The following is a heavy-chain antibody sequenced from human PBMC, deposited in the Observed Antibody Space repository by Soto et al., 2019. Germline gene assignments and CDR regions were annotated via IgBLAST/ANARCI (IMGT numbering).Heavy chain of an antibody. CDR3: ARGGVSTRTFDY. CDR2: IYPSDSDT. D-gene: IGHD3-3*01. CDR1: GYNFAVYW. V-gene: IGHV5-51*01. Sequence: GESLKISCNGSGYNFAVYWIALVLQMPGKGLELMGIIYPSDSDTIYRPSFQGQVTISADKSISSAYLQWSSLRASDTAMYYCARGGVSTRTFDYWGQGTPVTVSS. J-gene: IGHJ4*02.